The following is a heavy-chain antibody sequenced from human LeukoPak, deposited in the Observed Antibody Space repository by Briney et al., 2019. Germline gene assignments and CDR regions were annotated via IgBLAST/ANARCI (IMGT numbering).Heavy chain of an antibody. D-gene: IGHD3-10*01. J-gene: IGHJ6*03. CDR1: GFTFSSYA. Sequence: GGSLRLSCAASGFTFSSYAMHWVRQAPGKGLEWVAVILYDGSNKYYADSVKGRFTISRDNSKNTLYLQMNSLRAEDTAVYYCARDRRDYYGSGTYRDPYYYMDVWGKGTTVIISS. CDR3: ARDRRDYYGSGTYRDPYYYMDV. V-gene: IGHV3-30*04. CDR2: ILYDGSNK.